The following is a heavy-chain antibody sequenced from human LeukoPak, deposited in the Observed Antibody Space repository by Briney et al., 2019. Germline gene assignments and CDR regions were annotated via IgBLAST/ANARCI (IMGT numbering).Heavy chain of an antibody. CDR1: GGSISSRGW. J-gene: IGHJ4*02. D-gene: IGHD1-1*01. Sequence: PSETLSLTCAVSGGSISSRGWWSWVRQPLGKGLDWIGEVYQSGSTTYNPSLRSRVTVSVDKSKNQFSLKLSSVTAADTAVYYCARGNRNGDDYDYWGQGTLVTVSS. V-gene: IGHV4-4*02. CDR3: ARGNRNGDDYDY. CDR2: VYQSGST.